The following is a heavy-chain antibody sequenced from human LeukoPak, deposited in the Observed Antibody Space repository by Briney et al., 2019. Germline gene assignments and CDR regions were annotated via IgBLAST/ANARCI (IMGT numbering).Heavy chain of an antibody. CDR2: ISGSGGST. J-gene: IGHJ4*02. V-gene: IGHV3-23*01. CDR1: GFTFGSYA. CDR3: AKVSGVNWNDRPPTDEFDY. Sequence: PGGSLRLSCAASGFTFGSYAMSWVRQAPGKGLEWVSAISGSGGSTYYADSVKGRFTISRDNSKNTLYLQMNSLRAEDTAVYYCAKVSGVNWNDRPPTDEFDYWGQGTLVTVSS. D-gene: IGHD1-1*01.